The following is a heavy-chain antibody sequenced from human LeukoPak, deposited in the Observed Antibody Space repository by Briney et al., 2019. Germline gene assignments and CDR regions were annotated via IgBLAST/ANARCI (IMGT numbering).Heavy chain of an antibody. Sequence: GGSLTLSCAASGFTFSSYDMSWVRQAPGKGLEWVSAISGSGGSTYYADSVKGRFTISRDNSKNTLYLQMNSLRAEDTAVYYCAKDLLGYCSSTSCQSSNFDYWGQGTLVTVSS. CDR3: AKDLLGYCSSTSCQSSNFDY. D-gene: IGHD2-2*01. CDR2: ISGSGGST. J-gene: IGHJ4*02. CDR1: GFTFSSYD. V-gene: IGHV3-23*01.